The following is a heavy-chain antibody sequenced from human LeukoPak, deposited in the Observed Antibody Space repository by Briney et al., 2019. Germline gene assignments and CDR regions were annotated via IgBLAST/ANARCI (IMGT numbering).Heavy chain of an antibody. CDR3: ARDSEAPRYFDWLTPRGYYYMDV. CDR1: GYTFTGYY. Sequence: ASVKVSCKACGYTFTGYYMHWVRQAPGQGLEWMGRINPNSGGTNYAQKFQGRVTMTRDTSISTAYMELSRLRSDDTAVYYCARDSEAPRYFDWLTPRGYYYMDVWGKGTTVTVSS. CDR2: INPNSGGT. D-gene: IGHD3-9*01. J-gene: IGHJ6*03. V-gene: IGHV1-2*06.